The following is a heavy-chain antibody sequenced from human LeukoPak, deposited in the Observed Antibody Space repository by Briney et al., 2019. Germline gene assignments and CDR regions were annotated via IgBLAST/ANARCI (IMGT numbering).Heavy chain of an antibody. CDR2: ISYDGYTK. CDR1: GFTFSNYG. CDR3: ARDDYGFDP. Sequence: GGSLRLSCAASGFTFSNYGVHWVRQAPGKGPEWVAFISYDGYTKYNVDSVKGRFSISRDNSKNTLHLQMNNLRAEDTALYYCARDDYGFDPWGQGTLVIVSS. D-gene: IGHD4-17*01. V-gene: IGHV3-30*04. J-gene: IGHJ5*02.